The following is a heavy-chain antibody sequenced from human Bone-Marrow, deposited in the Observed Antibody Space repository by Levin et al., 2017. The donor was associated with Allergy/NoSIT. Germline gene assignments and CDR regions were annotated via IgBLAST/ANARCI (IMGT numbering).Heavy chain of an antibody. CDR2: ISSNGGST. D-gene: IGHD3-22*01. J-gene: IGHJ4*02. CDR1: GFTFSSYA. Sequence: PGGSLRLSCSASGFTFSSYALHWVRQAPEKGLEYVSAISSNGGSTYYADSVKGRFTISRDNSKNTLYLQMSGLRADDTAVYFCVKATDAPGLSGYYYRNYFDYWGQGTLVTVSS. V-gene: IGHV3-64D*06. CDR3: VKATDAPGLSGYYYRNYFDY.